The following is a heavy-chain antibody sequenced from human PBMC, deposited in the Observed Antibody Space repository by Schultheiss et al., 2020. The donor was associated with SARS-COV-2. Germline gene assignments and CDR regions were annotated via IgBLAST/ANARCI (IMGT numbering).Heavy chain of an antibody. J-gene: IGHJ4*02. CDR2: ISGSGGST. CDR1: GFTFSSYW. D-gene: IGHD6-13*01. CDR3: AMMQQLVHDY. Sequence: GESLKISCAASGFTFSSYWMHWVRQAPGKGLEWVSAISGSGGSTYYADSVKGRFTISRDNSKNTLYLQMNSLRAEDTAVYYCAMMQQLVHDYWGQGTLVTVSS. V-gene: IGHV3-23*01.